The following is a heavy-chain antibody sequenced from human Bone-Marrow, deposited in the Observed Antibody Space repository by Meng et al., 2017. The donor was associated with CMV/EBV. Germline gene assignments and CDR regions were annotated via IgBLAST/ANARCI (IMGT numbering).Heavy chain of an antibody. CDR1: GGTFSSYA. CDR3: ARLMTVIAVAGNDAFAI. Sequence: SVKVSCKASGGTFSSYAISWVRQAPGQGLEWMGGIIPIFGTANYAQKFQGRVTITTDESTSTAYMELSSLRSEDTAVYYCARLMTVIAVAGNDAFAIWGQGPRVT. D-gene: IGHD6-19*01. V-gene: IGHV1-69*05. CDR2: IIPIFGTA. J-gene: IGHJ3*02.